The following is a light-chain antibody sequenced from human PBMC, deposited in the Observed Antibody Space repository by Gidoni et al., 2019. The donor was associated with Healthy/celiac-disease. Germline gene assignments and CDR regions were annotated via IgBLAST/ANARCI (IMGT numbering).Light chain of an antibody. Sequence: DLHITQSPSSLAASVGDRVTITCRASQSISSYLNWYQQKPGKAPKILIYDAASLQSGVPSRCSSSGSGTDFTLIISSLQPEDFATYYCQQSYSTPMYTFGQGTKLEIK. J-gene: IGKJ2*01. CDR3: QQSYSTPMYT. CDR1: QSISSY. V-gene: IGKV1-39*01. CDR2: DAA.